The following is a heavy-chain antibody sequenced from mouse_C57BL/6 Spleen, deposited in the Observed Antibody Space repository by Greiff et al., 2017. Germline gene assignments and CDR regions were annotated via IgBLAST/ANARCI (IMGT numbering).Heavy chain of an antibody. D-gene: IGHD3-2*02. CDR2: FHPYNDVT. CDR3: SRVGSSGYVTCAD. V-gene: IGHV1-47*01. Sequence: LVQSGAELVKPGASVKMSCKASGYTFTTYSIEWMKQNHGKSLEWIGNFHPYNDVTKYNEKFKGKATLTVEKSSSTVYMELSRLTSDDSAVYYCSRVGSSGYVTCADWGQGTLVTVSA. J-gene: IGHJ3*01. CDR1: GYTFTTYS.